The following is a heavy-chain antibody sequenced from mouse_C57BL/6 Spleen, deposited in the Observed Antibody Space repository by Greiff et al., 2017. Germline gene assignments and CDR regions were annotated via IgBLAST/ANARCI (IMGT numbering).Heavy chain of an antibody. D-gene: IGHD2-4*01. CDR2: ISSGGDYI. CDR1: GFTFSSYA. J-gene: IGHJ3*01. V-gene: IGHV5-9-1*02. Sequence: DVKLVESGEGLVKPGGSLKLSCAASGFTFSSYAMSWVRQTPEKRLEWVAYISSGGDYIYSADTVKGRFPISRDNARNTVYMQISSLKSEDTAMYYFKREFWGNDYDVRCAYWGQGTLVTGSA. CDR3: KREFWGNDYDVRCAY.